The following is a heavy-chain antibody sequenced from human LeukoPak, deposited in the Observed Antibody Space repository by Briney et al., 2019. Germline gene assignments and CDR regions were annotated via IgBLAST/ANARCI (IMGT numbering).Heavy chain of an antibody. CDR2: IYYSGST. D-gene: IGHD7-27*01. CDR3: ARAALTGVDP. Sequence: SETLSLTCTVSGGSISSHYWSWIRQPPGKGLEWIGYIYYSGSTNYNPSLKSRVTISVDTSKSQFSLKLSSVTAADTAVYYCARAALTGVDPWGQGTLVTVSS. V-gene: IGHV4-59*11. CDR1: GGSISSHY. J-gene: IGHJ5*02.